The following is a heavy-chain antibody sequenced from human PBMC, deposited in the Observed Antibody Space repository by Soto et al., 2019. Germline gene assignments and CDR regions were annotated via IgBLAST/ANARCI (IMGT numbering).Heavy chain of an antibody. J-gene: IGHJ3*02. V-gene: IGHV4-31*03. Sequence: QVQLQESGPGLVKSSQTLSLTCTVSGGSISTGGYYWSWIRQRPGRGLEWIGYIYHSGMTFSNPSLQSRVASSIDTSQSQFSLKLSSVTAADTAVYDCATVRWELHDAGDIWGHGTMVSVSS. CDR3: ATVRWELHDAGDI. CDR2: IYHSGMT. D-gene: IGHD1-26*01. CDR1: GGSISTGGYY.